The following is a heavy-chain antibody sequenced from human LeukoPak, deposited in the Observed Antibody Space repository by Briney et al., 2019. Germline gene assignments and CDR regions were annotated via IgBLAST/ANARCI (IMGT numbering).Heavy chain of an antibody. J-gene: IGHJ6*03. D-gene: IGHD1-1*01. CDR2: ISDDGSNK. Sequence: PGGSLRLSCAASGFTLSSYVMYWARQAPGKGLEWVAVISDDGSNKFYADSVKGRSTISRDSSKNTLYLQLNSLRVEDTAVYYCARDQGWKTFSYYMDVWGKGTTVTVSS. CDR1: GFTLSSYV. V-gene: IGHV3-30*01. CDR3: ARDQGWKTFSYYMDV.